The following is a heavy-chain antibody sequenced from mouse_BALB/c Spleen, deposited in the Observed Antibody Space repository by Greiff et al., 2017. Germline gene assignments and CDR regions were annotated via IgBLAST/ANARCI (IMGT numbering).Heavy chain of an antibody. V-gene: IGHV1-55*01. J-gene: IGHJ4*01. CDR3: ARWEVFYAMDY. Sequence: QVQLQQSGAELVKPGTSVKLSCKASGYNFTSYWINWVKLRPGQGLEWIGDIYPGSGSTNYNEKFKSKATLTVDTSSSTAYMQLSSLASEDSALYYCARWEVFYAMDYWGQGTSVTVSS. CDR1: GYNFTSYW. D-gene: IGHD4-1*01. CDR2: IYPGSGST.